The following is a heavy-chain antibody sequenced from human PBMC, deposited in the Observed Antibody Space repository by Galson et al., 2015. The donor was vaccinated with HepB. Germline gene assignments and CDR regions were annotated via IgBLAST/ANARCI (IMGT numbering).Heavy chain of an antibody. CDR3: AIHCGDSCTGPQYYYGMDV. Sequence: QSGAEVKKPGESLRISCKGSGHTFANYWITWVRQMPGKGLEWMGKIDPSDSYASYSPSFQGHVTISADKSITTAYLQWSSLKASDTAIYYCAIHCGDSCTGPQYYYGMDVWGQGTTVTVSS. J-gene: IGHJ6*02. D-gene: IGHD2-21*02. CDR2: IDPSDSYA. CDR1: GHTFANYW. V-gene: IGHV5-10-1*01.